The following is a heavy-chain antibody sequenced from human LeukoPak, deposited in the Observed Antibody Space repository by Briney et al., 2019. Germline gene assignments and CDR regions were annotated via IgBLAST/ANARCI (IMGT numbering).Heavy chain of an antibody. CDR2: INHSGST. CDR3: ARSLYDYVWGSADFDY. Sequence: SETLSLTCTVSGGSISSSSYYWGWIRQPPGKGLEWIGEINHSGSTNYNPSLKSRVTISVDTSKNQFSLKLSSVTAADTAVYYCARSLYDYVWGSADFDYWGQGTLVTVSS. CDR1: GGSISSSSYY. D-gene: IGHD3-16*01. J-gene: IGHJ4*02. V-gene: IGHV4-39*07.